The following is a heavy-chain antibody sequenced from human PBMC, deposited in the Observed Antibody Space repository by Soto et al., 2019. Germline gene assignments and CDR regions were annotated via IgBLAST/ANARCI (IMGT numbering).Heavy chain of an antibody. CDR3: AREGSYSAYNFAHGIQLWSFDF. J-gene: IGHJ4*02. CDR2: IFSSGST. Sequence: TLSLTCTVSGGSINTFYWSWVRQPAGKGLEWIGRIFSSGSTSFNPSLESRVAMSVDTSKNHFSLNLSSVTAADMAVYYCAREGSYSAYNFAHGIQLWSFDFWGQGALVTVSS. V-gene: IGHV4-4*07. CDR1: GGSINTFY. D-gene: IGHD5-12*01.